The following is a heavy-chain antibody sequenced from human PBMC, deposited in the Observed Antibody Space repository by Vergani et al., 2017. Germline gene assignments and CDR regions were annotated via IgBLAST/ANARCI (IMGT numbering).Heavy chain of an antibody. J-gene: IGHJ4*02. CDR1: GGSVSSGSYY. D-gene: IGHD6-19*01. Sequence: QVQLQESGPGLVKPSETLSLTCTVSGGSVSSGSYYWSWIRQPAGKGLEWIGYIYYSGSTNYNPSLKSRVTISVDTSKNQFSLKLSSVTAADTAVYYCARESSSGCFDYWGQGTLVTVSS. V-gene: IGHV4-61*10. CDR2: IYYSGST. CDR3: ARESSSGCFDY.